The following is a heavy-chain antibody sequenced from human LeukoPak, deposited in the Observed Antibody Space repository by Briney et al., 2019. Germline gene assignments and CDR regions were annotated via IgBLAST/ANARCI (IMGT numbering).Heavy chain of an antibody. CDR3: ARESAARPGSAPHWFDP. J-gene: IGHJ5*02. CDR2: IYTSGST. D-gene: IGHD6-6*01. V-gene: IGHV4-4*07. CDR1: GGSFSGYY. Sequence: PSETLSLTCAVYGGSFSGYYWSWIRQPPGKGLEWIGRIYTSGSTNYNPSLKSRVTMSVDTSKNQFSLKLSSVTAADTAVYYCARESAARPGSAPHWFDPWGQGTLVTVSS.